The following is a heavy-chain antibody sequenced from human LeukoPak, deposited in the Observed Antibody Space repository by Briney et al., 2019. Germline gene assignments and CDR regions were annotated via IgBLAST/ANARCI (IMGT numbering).Heavy chain of an antibody. V-gene: IGHV1-18*01. J-gene: IGHJ5*02. CDR1: GDRFTAYG. CDR2: TSIYNGKT. D-gene: IGHD2-21*02. CDR3: ARVCHIVVVTAEGGWFDP. Sequence: ASVKVSCKASGDRFTAYGVGWLRQAPGHGLEWVGWTSIYNGKTNYAQRFQDRVTMTTDTSTSTVYMALRSLRSDDTAVYYCARVCHIVVVTAEGGWFDPWGQGTLVTVSS.